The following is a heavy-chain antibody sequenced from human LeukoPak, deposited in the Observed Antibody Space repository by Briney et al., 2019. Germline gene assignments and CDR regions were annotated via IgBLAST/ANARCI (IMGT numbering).Heavy chain of an antibody. CDR3: AKDRGYYGSGSRLNWFDP. CDR1: GFTVSSNY. V-gene: IGHV3-66*02. J-gene: IGHJ5*02. D-gene: IGHD3-10*01. Sequence: GGSLRLSCAASGFTVSSNYMSWVRQAPGKGLEWVSVIYSGGSTYYADSVKGRFTISRDNSKNTLYLQMNSLRAEDTAVYYCAKDRGYYGSGSRLNWFDPWGQGTLVTVSS. CDR2: IYSGGST.